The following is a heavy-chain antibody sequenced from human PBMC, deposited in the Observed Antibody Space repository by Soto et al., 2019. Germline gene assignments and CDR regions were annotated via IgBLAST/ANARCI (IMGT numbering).Heavy chain of an antibody. D-gene: IGHD3-10*01. Sequence: EVQLVESGGGSVQPGGSLRLSCVASGFRFDDYAMHWVRQRPGKGLEWVSGINWNSDTIGYDDSVKGRFIVSRDNAEGSLLLQMSSLRAVDTAIYFCAMSNSNDLYYHFESWGQGTPVTVSS. CDR1: GFRFDDYA. J-gene: IGHJ4*02. V-gene: IGHV3-9*01. CDR3: AMSNSNDLYYHFES. CDR2: INWNSDTI.